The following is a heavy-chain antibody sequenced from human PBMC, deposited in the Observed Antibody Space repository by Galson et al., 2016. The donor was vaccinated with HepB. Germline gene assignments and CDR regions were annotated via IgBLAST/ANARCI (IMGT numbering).Heavy chain of an antibody. Sequence: RINPSDSYASYSPSFQGHVTISHDTSIPTAYLQWSSLKASDTAMYYCARHPITMMIVGAFDFWGQGTLVTVSS. V-gene: IGHV5-10-1*01. CDR3: ARHPITMMIVGAFDF. D-gene: IGHD3-22*01. J-gene: IGHJ4*02. CDR2: INPSDSYA.